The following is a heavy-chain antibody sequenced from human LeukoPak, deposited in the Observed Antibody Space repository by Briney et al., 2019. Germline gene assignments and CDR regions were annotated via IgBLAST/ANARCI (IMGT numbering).Heavy chain of an antibody. CDR2: IRYDGSNK. D-gene: IGHD1-26*01. Sequence: GGSLRLSCAASGFTFTSYGMHWVRQAPGKGLEWVAFIRYDGSNKYYADSVKGRFTISRDNSKKTLYLQMNSLRAEDTAVYYCAKGFGSYYSTGVFMASWGQGTLVTVSS. CDR3: AKGFGSYYSTGVFMAS. J-gene: IGHJ5*02. V-gene: IGHV3-30*02. CDR1: GFTFTSYG.